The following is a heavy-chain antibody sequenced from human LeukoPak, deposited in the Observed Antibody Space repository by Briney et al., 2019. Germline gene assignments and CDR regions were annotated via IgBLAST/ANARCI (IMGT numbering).Heavy chain of an antibody. CDR2: ISAYNGNT. Sequence: GASVKVSCKASGYTFTSCGISWVRQAPGQGLEWMGWISAYNGNTNYAQKLQGRVTMTTDTSTSTAYMELRSLRSDDTAVHYCARAGYCSSTSCYFVYYYYMDVWGKGTTVTVSS. J-gene: IGHJ6*03. V-gene: IGHV1-18*01. CDR3: ARAGYCSSTSCYFVYYYYMDV. D-gene: IGHD2-2*01. CDR1: GYTFTSCG.